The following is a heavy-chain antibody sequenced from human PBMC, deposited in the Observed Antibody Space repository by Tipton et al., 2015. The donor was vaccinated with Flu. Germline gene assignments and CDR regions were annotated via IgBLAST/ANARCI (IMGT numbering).Heavy chain of an antibody. CDR2: IYYSGSS. CDR1: GGSISRSFYY. D-gene: IGHD7-27*01. CDR3: ARDETRGSNWGNYFDC. Sequence: TLSLTCSVSGGSISRSFYYWGWIRQPPGKGLEWIGSIYYSGSSYYNPPLKSRVTISVDTSKNQFSLKVISVTAADTAMYYCARDETRGSNWGNYFDCWGQGTLATVSS. V-gene: IGHV4-39*07. J-gene: IGHJ4*02.